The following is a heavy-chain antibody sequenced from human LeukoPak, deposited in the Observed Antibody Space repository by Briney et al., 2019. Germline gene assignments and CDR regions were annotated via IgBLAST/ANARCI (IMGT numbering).Heavy chain of an antibody. CDR3: VKSGGYATAIRYFDL. CDR2: ISWNSGDI. J-gene: IGHJ2*01. CDR1: GFSFGGYA. V-gene: IGHV3-9*01. D-gene: IGHD2-21*02. Sequence: GGSLRLSCAASGFSFGGYALHWVRQAPVKGLEWVASISWNSGDIVHADSVKGRFTISRDNAKNSLYLQMDSLRTEDTALYYCVKSGGYATAIRYFDLWGRGTLVTVSS.